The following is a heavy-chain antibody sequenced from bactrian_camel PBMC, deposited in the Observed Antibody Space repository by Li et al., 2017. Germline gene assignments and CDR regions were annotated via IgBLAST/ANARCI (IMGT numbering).Heavy chain of an antibody. Sequence: HVQLVESGGGSVQSGGPLRLSCAASGSTYISSCRGWFRQAPGKEREMVAAIDRTGTTRHADSVKGRFTISRDNAKNSVYLQMNNLKPEDTGAYHCATEGPHIVATRCENESEYAVWGQGTQVTVS. CDR3: ATEGPHIVATRCENESEYAV. CDR2: IDRTGTT. D-gene: IGHD4*01. J-gene: IGHJ4*01. CDR1: GSTYISSC. V-gene: IGHV3S53*01.